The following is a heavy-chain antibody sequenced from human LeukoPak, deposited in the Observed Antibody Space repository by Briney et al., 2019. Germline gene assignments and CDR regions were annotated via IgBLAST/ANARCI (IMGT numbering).Heavy chain of an antibody. V-gene: IGHV3-66*01. J-gene: IGHJ4*02. CDR3: ARLSAMLRGPEPIYYFEY. CDR1: GFSVSNNY. Sequence: PGGSLRLSCAGSGFSVSNNYMSWVRQAPGKGLEWVSAIYSGGSTYYADSVKGRFTISRDNAKDSLFLQMNSLRAEDAAVYFCARLSAMLRGPEPIYYFEYWGQGALVTVSS. D-gene: IGHD3-10*01. CDR2: IYSGGST.